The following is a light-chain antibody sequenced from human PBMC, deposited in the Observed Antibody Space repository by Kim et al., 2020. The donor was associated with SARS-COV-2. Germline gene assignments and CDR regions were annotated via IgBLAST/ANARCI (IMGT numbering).Light chain of an antibody. CDR3: QQADSFPLT. CDR1: QGIRRY. J-gene: IGKJ4*01. Sequence: AYVGDRGTITCRASQGIRRYLAWDQKKPGKAPQLLIYAASSLQGGVPSRFSGSGSGTDFTLTINSLQPEDFATYYCQQADSFPLTFGGGTKVDIK. V-gene: IGKV1-12*01. CDR2: AAS.